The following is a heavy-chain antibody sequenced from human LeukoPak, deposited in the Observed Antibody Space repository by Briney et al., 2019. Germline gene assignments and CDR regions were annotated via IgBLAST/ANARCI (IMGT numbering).Heavy chain of an antibody. CDR3: ARDLSSKGDNWFDP. Sequence: GGSLRLSCAASGFTFSSYAMHWVRQAPGKGLEWVAVISYDGSNKYYADFVKGRFTISRDNSKNTLYLQMNSLRAEDTAVYYCARDLSSKGDNWFDPWGQGTLVTVSS. CDR2: ISYDGSNK. J-gene: IGHJ5*02. D-gene: IGHD3-16*01. CDR1: GFTFSSYA. V-gene: IGHV3-30*04.